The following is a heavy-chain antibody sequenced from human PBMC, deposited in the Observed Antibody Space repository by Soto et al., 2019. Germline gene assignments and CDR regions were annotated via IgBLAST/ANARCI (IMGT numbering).Heavy chain of an antibody. Sequence: PGGSLRLSCAASGFTFSSYDMHWVRQATGKGLEWVSAIGTAGDTYYPGSVKGRFTISRENAKNSLYLQMNSLRAGDTAVYYCAREMNYGDYAERAFDIWGQGTMVTVSS. D-gene: IGHD4-17*01. V-gene: IGHV3-13*01. CDR1: GFTFSSYD. J-gene: IGHJ3*02. CDR3: AREMNYGDYAERAFDI. CDR2: IGTAGDT.